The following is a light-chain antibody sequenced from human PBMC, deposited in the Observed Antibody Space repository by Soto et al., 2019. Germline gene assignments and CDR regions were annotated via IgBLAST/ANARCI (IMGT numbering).Light chain of an antibody. CDR1: SSDVGGYNY. V-gene: IGLV2-14*03. CDR2: DVS. J-gene: IGLJ1*01. CDR3: CSYTTSNTRQIV. Sequence: QSVLTQPASVSGSHGQSITISCTGTSSDVGGYNYVSWYQQHPGKAPKFMIYDVSSRPSGVSNRFSGSKSGNTASLTISGLQAEDEADYYCCSYTTSNTRQIVFGSG.